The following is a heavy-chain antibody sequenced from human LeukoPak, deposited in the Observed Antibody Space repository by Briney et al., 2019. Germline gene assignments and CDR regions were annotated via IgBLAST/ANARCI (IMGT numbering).Heavy chain of an antibody. CDR3: ARWRTYSSSDLYYFDY. CDR2: MNPNSGNT. D-gene: IGHD6-13*01. V-gene: IGHV1-8*01. Sequence: GASVKVSCKASGYTFTSYDINWVRQATGQGLEWMGWMNPNSGNTGYAQKFQGRVTMTRNTSISTAYMELSSLRSEDTAVYYCARWRTYSSSDLYYFDYWGQGTLVTVSS. CDR1: GYTFTSYD. J-gene: IGHJ4*02.